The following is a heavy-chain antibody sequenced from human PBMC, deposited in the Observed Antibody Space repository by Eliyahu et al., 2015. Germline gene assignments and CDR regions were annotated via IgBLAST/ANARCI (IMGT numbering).Heavy chain of an antibody. D-gene: IGHD3-16*01. CDR1: XXTFTSYY. J-gene: IGHJ4*02. Sequence: QVQLVQSGAEXKKPGASVKVSCXAXXXTFTSYYMHWVRXAPGXGLEWMGIINPSGGSTSYAQKFQGRVTMTRDTSTSTVYMELSSLRSEDTAVYYCARDRVWGKAFDYWGQGTLVTVSS. V-gene: IGHV1-46*01. CDR2: INPSGGST. CDR3: ARDRVWGKAFDY.